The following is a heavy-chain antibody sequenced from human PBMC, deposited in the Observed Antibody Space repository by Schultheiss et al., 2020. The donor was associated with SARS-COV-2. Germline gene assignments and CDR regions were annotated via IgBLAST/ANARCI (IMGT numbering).Heavy chain of an antibody. CDR1: GGSISSYY. D-gene: IGHD3-3*01. Sequence: SETLSLTCTVSGGSISSYYWSWIRQPPGKGLEWIGYIYYSGSTYYNPSLKSRVTISVDTSKNQFSLKLSSVTAADTAVYYCARGTAVRGYYTNYYYYYYGMDVWGQGTTVTVSS. CDR3: ARGTAVRGYYTNYYYYYYGMDV. J-gene: IGHJ6*02. V-gene: IGHV4-59*01. CDR2: IYYSGST.